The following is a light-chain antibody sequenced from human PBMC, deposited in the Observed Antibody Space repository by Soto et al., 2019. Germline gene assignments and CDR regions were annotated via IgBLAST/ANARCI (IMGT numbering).Light chain of an antibody. Sequence: VLTQSPRTLSLSPGERATLSCRASQNVNNNFVAWYQQKPGQAPSLLIYSVSDRATGVPDRFSGSGSGTDFTLTISRLEPEDFAVYYCQQHGASITFGGGTRVENK. CDR3: QQHGASIT. CDR1: QNVNNNF. CDR2: SVS. J-gene: IGKJ4*01. V-gene: IGKV3-20*01.